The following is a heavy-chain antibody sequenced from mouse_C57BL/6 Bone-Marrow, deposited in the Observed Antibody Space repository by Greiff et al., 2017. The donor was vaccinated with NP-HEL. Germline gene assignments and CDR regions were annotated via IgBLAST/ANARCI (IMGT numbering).Heavy chain of an antibody. J-gene: IGHJ4*01. CDR1: GYTFTSYW. Sequence: QVQLQQPGAELVKPGASVKLSCKASGYTFTSYWMQWVKQRPGQGLEWIGEIDPSDSYTNYNQKFKGKATLTVDTSSSTAYMQLSSLTSEYSAVYYWASTKCDYGSSYDAMDYWGQGTSVTVAS. V-gene: IGHV1-50*01. D-gene: IGHD1-1*01. CDR2: IDPSDSYT. CDR3: ASTKCDYGSSYDAMDY.